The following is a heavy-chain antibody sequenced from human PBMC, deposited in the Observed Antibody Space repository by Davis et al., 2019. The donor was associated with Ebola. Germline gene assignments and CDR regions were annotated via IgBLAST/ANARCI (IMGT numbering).Heavy chain of an antibody. CDR3: AKTPIHDFWSGYYREAWFDP. CDR1: GFTFSSYA. Sequence: PGGSLRLSCAASGFTFSSYAMSWVRQAPGKGLEWVSAISGSGGSTYYADSVKGRFTISRDNSKNTLYLQMNSLRAEDTAVSYCAKTPIHDFWSGYYREAWFDPWGQGTLVTVSS. J-gene: IGHJ5*02. D-gene: IGHD3-3*01. V-gene: IGHV3-23*01. CDR2: ISGSGGST.